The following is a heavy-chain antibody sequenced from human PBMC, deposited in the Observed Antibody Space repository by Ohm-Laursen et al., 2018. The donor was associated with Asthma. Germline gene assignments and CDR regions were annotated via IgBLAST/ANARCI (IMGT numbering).Heavy chain of an antibody. CDR1: GGSFSGYY. D-gene: IGHD1-26*01. J-gene: IGHJ4*02. V-gene: IGHV4-34*01. Sequence: GTLSLTCSVYGGSFSGYYWSWIRQPPGKGLEWIGEINHSGSTNYDPSLKSRVTISVDTSKNQFSLKLSSVTAADTAVYYCAKYPRELPHYFDYWGQGTLVTVSS. CDR2: INHSGST. CDR3: AKYPRELPHYFDY.